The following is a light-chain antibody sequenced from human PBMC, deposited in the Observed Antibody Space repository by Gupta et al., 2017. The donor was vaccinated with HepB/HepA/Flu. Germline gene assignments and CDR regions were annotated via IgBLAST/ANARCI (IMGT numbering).Light chain of an antibody. V-gene: IGLV2-14*01. CDR1: SSDV. CDR3: SSYMSTSALAV. CDR2: DVS. Sequence: SALTQPASVSGSPGQSITISCTGTSSDVSWYQQHPGKAPKLMIYDVSKRPARVSYRFSGSKSGNTASLTISELQAEDKADYYCSSYMSTSALAVFGGGTKLTVL. J-gene: IGLJ3*02.